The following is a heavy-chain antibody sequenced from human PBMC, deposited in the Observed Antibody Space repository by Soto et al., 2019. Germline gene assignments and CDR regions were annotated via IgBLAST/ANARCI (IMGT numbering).Heavy chain of an antibody. Sequence: QLQLQESGPGLVKPSETLSLTCTVSGGSISSSSYYWGWIRQPPGKGLEWIGSIYYSGSTYYNPSLKSRVTISVDTSKDQFSLKLSSVTAADTAVYYCAGRRRDGSYYFDYWGQGTLVTVSS. CDR1: GGSISSSSYY. CDR2: IYYSGST. V-gene: IGHV4-39*01. CDR3: AGRRRDGSYYFDY. J-gene: IGHJ4*02. D-gene: IGHD1-26*01.